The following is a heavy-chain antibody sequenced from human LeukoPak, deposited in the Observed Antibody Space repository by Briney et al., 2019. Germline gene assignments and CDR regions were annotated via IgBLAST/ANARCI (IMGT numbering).Heavy chain of an antibody. Sequence: GGSLRLSCAASGFTFSRYSMHWVRQAPGKGLEYVSAISSNGGSTYYANSVKGRFTISRDNAKNSLYLQMNSLRAEDTAVYYCARETHYPYDFWSGYSNWFDPWGQGTLVTVSS. J-gene: IGHJ5*02. V-gene: IGHV3-64*01. CDR1: GFTFSRYS. CDR2: ISSNGGST. CDR3: ARETHYPYDFWSGYSNWFDP. D-gene: IGHD3-3*01.